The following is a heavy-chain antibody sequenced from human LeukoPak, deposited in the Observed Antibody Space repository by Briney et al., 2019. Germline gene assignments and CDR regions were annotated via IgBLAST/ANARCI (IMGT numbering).Heavy chain of an antibody. D-gene: IGHD5-18*01. J-gene: IGHJ3*02. CDR1: GFTFSSYA. Sequence: GGSLRLSCAASGFTFSSYAMSWVRQAPGKGLEWVSAISGSGGSTYYADSVKGRFTISRDNSKNTLYLQMNSLRAEDTAVYYCARDRGYSYGDLDALDIWGQGTMVTVSS. V-gene: IGHV3-23*01. CDR2: ISGSGGST. CDR3: ARDRGYSYGDLDALDI.